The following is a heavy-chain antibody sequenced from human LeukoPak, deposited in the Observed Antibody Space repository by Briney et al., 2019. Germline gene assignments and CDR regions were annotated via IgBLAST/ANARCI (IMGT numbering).Heavy chain of an antibody. V-gene: IGHV4-34*01. CDR3: ARLMLFSY. CDR2: INHSGST. CDR1: GGSFSGYY. Sequence: PSETLSLTCAVYGGSFSGYYWSWIRQPPGKGLEWIGEINHSGSTNYNPSLKSRVTISVDTSKNQFSLKLSSVTAADTAVYYCARLMLFSYWGQGTLVTVSS. J-gene: IGHJ4*02. D-gene: IGHD2-21*01.